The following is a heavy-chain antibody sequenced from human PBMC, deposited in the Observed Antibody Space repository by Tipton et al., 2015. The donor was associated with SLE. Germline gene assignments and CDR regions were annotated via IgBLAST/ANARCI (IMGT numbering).Heavy chain of an antibody. V-gene: IGHV4-34*01. D-gene: IGHD5-18*01. Sequence: TLSLTYAVYGGSFSGYYWSWIRQPPGKGLEWIGSVYHSGSTYYNPSLKSRVTISVDTSKNQFSLKLNSVTAADTAVYYCARGGIQLWNWFDPWGQGTLVTVSS. CDR2: VYHSGST. J-gene: IGHJ5*02. CDR3: ARGGIQLWNWFDP. CDR1: GGSFSGYY.